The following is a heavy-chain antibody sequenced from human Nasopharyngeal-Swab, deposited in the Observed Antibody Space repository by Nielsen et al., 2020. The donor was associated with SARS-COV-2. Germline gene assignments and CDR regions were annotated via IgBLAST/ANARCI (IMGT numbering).Heavy chain of an antibody. CDR3: AREVVPAAIPYYYYGMDV. V-gene: IGHV4-31*02. J-gene: IGHJ6*02. D-gene: IGHD2-2*01. CDR2: IYYSGST. CDR1: GFTFSDYY. Sequence: LRLSCAASGFTFSDYYMSWIRQHPGKGLEWIGYIYYSGSTYYNPSLKSRVTISVDTSKNQFSLKLSSVTAADTAVYYCAREVVPAAIPYYYYGMDVWGQGTTVTVSS.